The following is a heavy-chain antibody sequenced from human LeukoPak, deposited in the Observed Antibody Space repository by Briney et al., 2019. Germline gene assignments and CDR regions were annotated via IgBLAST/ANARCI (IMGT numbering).Heavy chain of an antibody. D-gene: IGHD3-10*01. CDR3: ARAGGDYYGSGRRRYYFDY. CDR2: INPSGGST. CDR1: GYTFTSYY. V-gene: IGHV1-46*01. J-gene: IGHJ4*02. Sequence: ASVKVSCRASGYTFTSYYMHWVRQAPGQGLEWMGIINPSGGSTSYAQKFQGRVTMTRDMSTSTVYMELSSLRSEDTAVYYCARAGGDYYGSGRRRYYFDYWGQGTLVTVSS.